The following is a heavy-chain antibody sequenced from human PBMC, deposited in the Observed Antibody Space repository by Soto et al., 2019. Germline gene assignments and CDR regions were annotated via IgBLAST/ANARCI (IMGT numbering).Heavy chain of an antibody. D-gene: IGHD3-3*01. CDR2: INHSGST. CDR1: GGSFSDYY. V-gene: IGHV4-34*01. J-gene: IGHJ4*02. CDR3: ARGSRIMNDFGSDYHKGPFDY. Sequence: SETLSLTCAVYGGSFSDYYWSWIRQSPGKGPEWIGEINHSGSTNYNPSLKSRVTISVDTSKNQFSLNLNSVTAADTAVYYCARGSRIMNDFGSDYHKGPFDYWGQGTQVTVSS.